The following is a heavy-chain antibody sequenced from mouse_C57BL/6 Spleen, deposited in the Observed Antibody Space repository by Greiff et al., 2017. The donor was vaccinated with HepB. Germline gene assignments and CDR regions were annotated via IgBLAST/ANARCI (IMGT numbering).Heavy chain of an antibody. V-gene: IGHV1-69*01. CDR2: IDPSDSYT. CDR1: GYTFTSYW. CDR3: ARKAYYRNLDWYFDV. J-gene: IGHJ1*03. D-gene: IGHD2-5*01. Sequence: QVQLQQPGAELVMPGASVKLSCKASGYTFTSYWMHWVKQRPGQGLEWIGEIDPSDSYTNYNQKFKGKSTLTVDKSSSTAYMQLSSLTSEDSAVYYCARKAYYRNLDWYFDVWGTGTTVTVSS.